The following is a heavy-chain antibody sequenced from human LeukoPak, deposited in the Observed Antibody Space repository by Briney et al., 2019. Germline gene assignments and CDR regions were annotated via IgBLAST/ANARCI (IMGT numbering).Heavy chain of an antibody. J-gene: IGHJ5*02. Sequence: GASVKVSCKASGYTFTSYYMHWVRQAPGQGLEWMGIINPSGGSTSYAQKFQGRVTMTRDTSTSTVYMELSSLRSEDTAVYYCARDVGVRLWSGYDNWFDPWGQGTLVTVSS. V-gene: IGHV1-46*01. CDR3: ARDVGVRLWSGYDNWFDP. CDR2: INPSGGST. D-gene: IGHD3-3*01. CDR1: GYTFTSYY.